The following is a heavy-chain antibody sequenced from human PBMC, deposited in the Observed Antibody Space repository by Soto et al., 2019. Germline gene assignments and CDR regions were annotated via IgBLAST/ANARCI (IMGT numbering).Heavy chain of an antibody. CDR3: ARQIAAAGTAWFDP. Sequence: SETLSLTCAVSGDSVISNWWWGWVRQSPGKGVEWIADMLHSGSTYYNPSLKSRVTISVDTSKNQFSLKLSSVTAADTAVYYCARQIAAAGTAWFDPWGQGTLVTVSS. V-gene: IGHV4-39*01. D-gene: IGHD6-13*01. CDR1: GDSVISNWW. CDR2: MLHSGST. J-gene: IGHJ5*02.